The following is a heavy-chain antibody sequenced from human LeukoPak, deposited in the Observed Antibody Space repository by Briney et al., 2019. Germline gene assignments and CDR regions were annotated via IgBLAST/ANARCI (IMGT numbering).Heavy chain of an antibody. CDR3: AREATGTLYF. D-gene: IGHD1-1*01. CDR1: RFTFSSFA. CDR2: ISGSGGST. J-gene: IGHJ4*02. V-gene: IGHV3-23*01. Sequence: GGSLRLSCAASRFTFSSFAMRWVRQAPGKGLEWVSAISGSGGSTYYADSVKGRFTISRDNSKNTLFLQMNSLRAEDTAVYYCAREATGTLYFWGQGSLVTVSS.